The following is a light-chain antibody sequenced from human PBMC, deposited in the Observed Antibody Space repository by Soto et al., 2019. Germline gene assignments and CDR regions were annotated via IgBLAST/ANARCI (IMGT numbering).Light chain of an antibody. Sequence: QSVLTQPPSASGSPGQSVTISCTGTSSDVGAYNFVSWYQQYPGKAPKLMIYEVNKRPSGVPDRFFGSKSGNTASLTVSGLQAEDEADYYCSSYAGSNKGVFGGGTKLTVL. V-gene: IGLV2-8*01. CDR2: EVN. CDR1: SSDVGAYNF. CDR3: SSYAGSNKGV. J-gene: IGLJ2*01.